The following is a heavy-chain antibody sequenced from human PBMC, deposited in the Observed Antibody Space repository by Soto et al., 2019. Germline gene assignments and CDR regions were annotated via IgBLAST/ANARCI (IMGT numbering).Heavy chain of an antibody. D-gene: IGHD2-2*01. CDR2: IWYDGSNK. CDR1: GFTFSSYG. V-gene: IGHV3-33*01. Sequence: QVQLVESGGGVVQPGRSLRLSCAASGFTFSSYGMHWVRQAPGKGLEWVAVIWYDGSNKYYADSVKGRFTISRDNSKNTXXLXMXTLRAEDTAVYYCARVGCSSTSCYVGYYYYYYGMDVWGQGTTVTVSS. J-gene: IGHJ6*02. CDR3: ARVGCSSTSCYVGYYYYYYGMDV.